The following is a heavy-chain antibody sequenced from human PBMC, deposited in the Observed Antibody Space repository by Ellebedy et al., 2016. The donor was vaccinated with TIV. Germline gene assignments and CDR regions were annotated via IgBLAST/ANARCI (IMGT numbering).Heavy chain of an antibody. D-gene: IGHD2-15*01. CDR3: AIGIRMPSDY. V-gene: IGHV1-8*01. CDR2: MNPDSGNK. CDR1: GYTFTSYD. J-gene: IGHJ4*02. Sequence: AASVKVSCKASGYTFTSYDINWVRQATGQGLEWMGWMNPDSGNKDYAQKFQGRVSMTRNTSISTAYLELSNLRSDDTAVYYCAIGIRMPSDYWGQGTLVTVSS.